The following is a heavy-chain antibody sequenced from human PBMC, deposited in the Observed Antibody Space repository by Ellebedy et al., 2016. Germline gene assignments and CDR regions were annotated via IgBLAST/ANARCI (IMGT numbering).Heavy chain of an antibody. CDR1: GFNFSSYV. Sequence: GESLKISCAASGFNFSSYVMHWVRQAPGKGLEWVATLSYDGSNKYYSDSVKGRFTISRDNSKNTLSLHMNSLRAEDTAVYYCAKDQRITIFGVVIIGGFGYWGQGTLVTVSS. CDR3: AKDQRITIFGVVIIGGFGY. CDR2: LSYDGSNK. V-gene: IGHV3-30*18. J-gene: IGHJ4*02. D-gene: IGHD3-3*01.